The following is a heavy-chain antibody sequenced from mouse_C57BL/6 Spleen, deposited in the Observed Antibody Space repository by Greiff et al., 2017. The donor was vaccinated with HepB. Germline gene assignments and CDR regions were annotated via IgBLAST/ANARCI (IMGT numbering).Heavy chain of an antibody. CDR3: AKNHYYGSSYYDV. Sequence: VKLVESGPGLVQPSQSLSITCTVSGFSLTSYGVHWVRQSPGKGLEWLGVIWRGGSTDYNAAFMSRLSITKDNSKSQVFFKMNSLQADDTAIYYCAKNHYYGSSYYDVWGTGTTVTVSS. CDR2: IWRGGST. J-gene: IGHJ1*03. CDR1: GFSLTSYG. V-gene: IGHV2-5*01. D-gene: IGHD1-1*01.